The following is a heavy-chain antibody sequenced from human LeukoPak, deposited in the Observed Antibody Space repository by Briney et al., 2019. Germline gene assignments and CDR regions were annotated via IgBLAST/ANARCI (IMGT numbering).Heavy chain of an antibody. CDR1: GVIFSSYG. CDR2: IRYDGSKK. Sequence: GGSLRLSCAVSGVIFSSYGMHWVRQAPGKGLEWVAFIRYDGSKKYYADSVKGQFTISGDNSKNTLYLQMNSLRGEDTALYYCAQKYSSGWYDQGFDYWGQGTLVTVSS. V-gene: IGHV3-30*02. CDR3: AQKYSSGWYDQGFDY. J-gene: IGHJ4*02. D-gene: IGHD6-19*01.